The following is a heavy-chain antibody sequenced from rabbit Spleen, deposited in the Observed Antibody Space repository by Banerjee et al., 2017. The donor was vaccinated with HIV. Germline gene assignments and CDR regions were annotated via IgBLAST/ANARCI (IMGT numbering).Heavy chain of an antibody. Sequence: QEQLKETGGGLVQPGGSLTLSCTASGFSFSSSYYLCWVRQAPGKRPEWIACIYNGDGSTYYASWAKGRFTMSKTSSTTVTLQMTSLTAADAATYFCARDSSYVVSNPNLWGPGTLVTVS. D-gene: IGHD8-1*01. V-gene: IGHV1S45*01. CDR3: ARDSSYVVSNPNL. CDR1: GFSFSSSYY. J-gene: IGHJ4*01. CDR2: IYNGDGST.